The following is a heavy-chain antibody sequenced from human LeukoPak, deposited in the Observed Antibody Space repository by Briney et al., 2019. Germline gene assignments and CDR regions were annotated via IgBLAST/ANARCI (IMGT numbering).Heavy chain of an antibody. CDR1: GFTFSSYA. V-gene: IGHV3-30*07. CDR3: ARGRDGRGYYAEFDY. D-gene: IGHD1-26*01. Sequence: GGSLRLSCAASGFTFSSYAMHWVRQAPGKGLEWVALISYDGSNQYYAGSVKGRFTISRDNSKLYLVMNSLRAEDTAVYYCARGRDGRGYYAEFDYWGQGTLVTVSS. J-gene: IGHJ4*02. CDR2: ISYDGSNQ.